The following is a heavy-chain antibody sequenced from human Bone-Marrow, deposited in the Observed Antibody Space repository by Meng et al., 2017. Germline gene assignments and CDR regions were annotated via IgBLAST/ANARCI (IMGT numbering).Heavy chain of an antibody. CDR1: GFTFSSYW. D-gene: IGHD4-23*01. V-gene: IGHV3-7*01. CDR2: IKFDGSET. CDR3: ARDPYGGRHFDY. Sequence: GESLKISCVASGFTFSSYWLSWVRQAPGKRLVWVANIKFDGSETYYVDSMKGRFTISRDNAKNSLYLQMNSLRAEDTAVYYCARDPYGGRHFDYWGQGTLVTVSS. J-gene: IGHJ4*02.